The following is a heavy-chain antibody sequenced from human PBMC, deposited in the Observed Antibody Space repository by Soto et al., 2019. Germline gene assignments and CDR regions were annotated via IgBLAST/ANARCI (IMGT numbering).Heavy chain of an antibody. V-gene: IGHV5-51*01. CDR1: GYSFTSYW. CDR2: IYPGDSDT. J-gene: IGHJ6*02. Sequence: PGESLKISCKGSGYSFTSYWIGWVRQMPGKGLEWMGIIYPGDSDTRYSPSFQGQVTISADKSISTAYLQWSSLKASDTAMYYCARKQDYGDPSVDYYGMDVWGQGTTVTVSS. CDR3: ARKQDYGDPSVDYYGMDV. D-gene: IGHD4-17*01.